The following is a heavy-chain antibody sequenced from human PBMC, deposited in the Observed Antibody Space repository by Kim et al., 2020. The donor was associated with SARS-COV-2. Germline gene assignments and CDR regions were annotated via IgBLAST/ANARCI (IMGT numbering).Heavy chain of an antibody. Sequence: SETLSLTCTVSGGSISSSSYYWGWIRQPPGKGLEWIGSIYYSGSTYYNPSLKSRVTISVDTSKNQFSLKLSSVTAADTAVYYCARHGGSFDYWGQGTLVTVSS. V-gene: IGHV4-39*01. D-gene: IGHD2-15*01. J-gene: IGHJ4*02. CDR1: GGSISSSSYY. CDR2: IYYSGST. CDR3: ARHGGSFDY.